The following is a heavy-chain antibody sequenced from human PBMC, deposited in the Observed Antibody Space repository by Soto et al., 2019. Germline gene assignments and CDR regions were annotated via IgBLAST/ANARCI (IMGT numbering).Heavy chain of an antibody. V-gene: IGHV4-30-4*01. CDR2: IYHSGGT. CDR3: TRRGGGGSGVFMIDWLDP. J-gene: IGHJ5*02. Sequence: SETLSLTCTVSGGSISSGDFYWSWIRQPPGKGLEWIGYIYHSGGTYYNPSLESRVTISVDTSKNQFFLNLASVTAADTAMYYCTRRGGGGSGVFMIDWLDPWGQGTQVTVSS. CDR1: GGSISSGDFY. D-gene: IGHD3-3*01.